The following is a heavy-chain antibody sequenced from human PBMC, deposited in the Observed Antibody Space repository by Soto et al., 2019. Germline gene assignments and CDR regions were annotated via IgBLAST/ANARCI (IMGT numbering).Heavy chain of an antibody. CDR3: ARGRVVVPAAVMFNCLDP. CDR2: IFHGGST. Sequence: SETLSLTCAISGAPITCGDYSWNWIRQPPGKGLEWIGYIFHGGSTYYNPSLRSRVTISVDRSRTQFSLKMTSMTAADTAVYYCARGRVVVPAAVMFNCLDPWGQGALVTVSS. CDR1: GAPITCGDYS. V-gene: IGHV4-30-2*01. J-gene: IGHJ5*02. D-gene: IGHD2-2*01.